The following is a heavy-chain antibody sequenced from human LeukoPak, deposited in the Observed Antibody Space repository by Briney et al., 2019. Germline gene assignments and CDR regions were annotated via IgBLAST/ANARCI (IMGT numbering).Heavy chain of an antibody. Sequence: PGGSLRLSCAASGFTFSSYAMSWVRQAPGKGLEWVSAISGSGGSTYYADSVKGRFTISRDNSKNTLYLQMDSLRAEDTAVYYCAKDPRPDTYGFVDYFDYWGQGTLVTVSS. CDR2: ISGSGGST. D-gene: IGHD4-17*01. CDR1: GFTFSSYA. V-gene: IGHV3-23*01. CDR3: AKDPRPDTYGFVDYFDY. J-gene: IGHJ4*02.